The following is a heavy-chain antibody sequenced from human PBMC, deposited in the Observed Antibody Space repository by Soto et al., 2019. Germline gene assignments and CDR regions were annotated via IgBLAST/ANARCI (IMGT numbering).Heavy chain of an antibody. CDR1: GGSISSGGYY. Sequence: PSETLSLTCTVSGGSISSGGYYWRWIRQHPGKGLEWIGYIYYSGSTYYNPSLKSRVTISVDTSKNQFSLKLSSVTAADTAVYYCARAHGVQLSDYWGQGTLVTVSS. J-gene: IGHJ4*02. D-gene: IGHD1-1*01. CDR2: IYYSGST. CDR3: ARAHGVQLSDY. V-gene: IGHV4-31*03.